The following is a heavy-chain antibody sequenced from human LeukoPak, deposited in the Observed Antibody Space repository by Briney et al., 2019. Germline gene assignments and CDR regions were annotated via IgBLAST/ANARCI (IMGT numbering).Heavy chain of an antibody. V-gene: IGHV4-34*01. D-gene: IGHD3-16*02. CDR2: INHSGST. Sequence: PSETLSLTCAVYGGSFSGYYWSWIRQPPGKGLEWIGEINHSGSTNYNPSLKSRVTISVDTSKNQFSLKLSSVTAADTAVYYCARHRRSMITFGGVIGYWGQGTLVTVSS. J-gene: IGHJ4*02. CDR1: GGSFSGYY. CDR3: ARHRRSMITFGGVIGY.